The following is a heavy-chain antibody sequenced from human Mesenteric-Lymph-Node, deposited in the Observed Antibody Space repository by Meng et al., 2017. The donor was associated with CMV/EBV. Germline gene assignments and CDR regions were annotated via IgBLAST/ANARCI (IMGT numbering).Heavy chain of an antibody. Sequence: ASVKVSCKASGYTFTSYDINWVRQATGQGLEWMGWMNPNSGNTGYAQKFQGRVTMTRNTSISTAYMELSSLRSEDTAVYYRARAQFGGDAFDIWGQGTTVTVSS. CDR2: MNPNSGNT. D-gene: IGHD3-10*01. J-gene: IGHJ3*02. CDR3: ARAQFGGDAFDI. V-gene: IGHV1-8*01. CDR1: GYTFTSYD.